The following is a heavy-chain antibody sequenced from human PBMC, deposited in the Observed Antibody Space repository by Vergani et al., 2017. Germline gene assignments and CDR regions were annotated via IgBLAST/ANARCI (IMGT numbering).Heavy chain of an antibody. V-gene: IGHV1-18*01. J-gene: IGHJ4*02. CDR2: ISAYNGNT. CDR1: GYTFTSYG. CDR3: AGGIRRREWFGEFLFDY. D-gene: IGHD3-10*01. Sequence: QVQLVQSGAEVKKPGASVKVSCKASGYTFTSYGISWVRQAPGQGLEWMGWISAYNGNTNYAQKLQGRVTMTTDTSTSTAYMELRSLRSDDTAVYYCAGGIRRREWFGEFLFDYWGQGTLVTVSS.